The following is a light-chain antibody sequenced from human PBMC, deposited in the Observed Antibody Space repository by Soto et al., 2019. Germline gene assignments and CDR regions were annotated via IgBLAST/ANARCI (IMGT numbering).Light chain of an antibody. CDR1: QSINRY. CDR2: GAS. V-gene: IGKV3-15*01. CDR3: QQYNTWPRT. J-gene: IGKJ1*01. Sequence: EIVLTQSPVSLSLSPGERATLSCRASQSINRYLAWYQQKPGQAPRLLIFGASTRATDIPARFSGSESGTESTLTISSLQSEDSAVYYCQQYNTWPRTFGQGTKVDI.